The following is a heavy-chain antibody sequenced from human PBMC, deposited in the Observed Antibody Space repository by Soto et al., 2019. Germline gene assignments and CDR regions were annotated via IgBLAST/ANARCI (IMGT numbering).Heavy chain of an antibody. D-gene: IGHD6-19*01. Sequence: EVQLLESGGGLVQLGGSLRLSCAASGFTFSSYAMSWVRQAPGKGLEWVSAISGSGGSTYYADSVKGRFTISRDNSKNPQKLQMNGERAEDTAGEYGARRSSGCYFDYWGQGTMVTVSS. CDR3: ARRSSGCYFDY. V-gene: IGHV3-23*01. CDR2: ISGSGGST. CDR1: GFTFSSYA. J-gene: IGHJ4*02.